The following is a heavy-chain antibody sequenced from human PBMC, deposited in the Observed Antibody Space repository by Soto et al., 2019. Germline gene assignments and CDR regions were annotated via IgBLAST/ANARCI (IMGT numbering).Heavy chain of an antibody. Sequence: GGSLSLSCAASGFTFSSYAMHWVRQAPGKGLEWVAVISYDGGNKYYADSVNGRFTISRDNSKNTLYLQMNSLRAEDTAVYYCARDGVVVPAAMGGNWFDPWGQGTLVTVSS. CDR1: GFTFSSYA. D-gene: IGHD2-2*01. CDR3: ARDGVVVPAAMGGNWFDP. CDR2: ISYDGGNK. J-gene: IGHJ5*02. V-gene: IGHV3-30-3*01.